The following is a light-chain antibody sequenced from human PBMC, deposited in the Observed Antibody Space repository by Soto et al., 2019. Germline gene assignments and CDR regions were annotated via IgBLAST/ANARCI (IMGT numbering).Light chain of an antibody. Sequence: DIQMTQSPSTLSAFVGDRVTITCRASQSISGWLAWYQQKPGKAPKLLIYKASSLESGVPSRFSSSGSGTEFTLTISSLQPDDFATYYCQQYNRPYTFGQGTKLEIK. CDR3: QQYNRPYT. CDR1: QSISGW. J-gene: IGKJ2*01. V-gene: IGKV1-5*03. CDR2: KAS.